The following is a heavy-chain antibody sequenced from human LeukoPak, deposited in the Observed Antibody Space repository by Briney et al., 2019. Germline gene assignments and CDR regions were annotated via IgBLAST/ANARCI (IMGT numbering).Heavy chain of an antibody. CDR1: DYSISSAYY. D-gene: IGHD2-21*02. CDR3: ARDQAYCGGDCYFDF. Sequence: KPSETLSLTCAVSDYSISSAYYWGWIRQPPGKGLEWIGSIYHSGSTDYNPSLKSRATISVDTSKNQFSLTLRSVPAADTAVYYCARDQAYCGGDCYFDFWGQGTLVTVSS. V-gene: IGHV4-38-2*02. CDR2: IYHSGST. J-gene: IGHJ4*02.